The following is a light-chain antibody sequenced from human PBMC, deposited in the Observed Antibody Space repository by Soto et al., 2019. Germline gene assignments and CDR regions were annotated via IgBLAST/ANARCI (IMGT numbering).Light chain of an antibody. CDR2: EGT. CDR1: SSDVGSYNF. CDR3: CSYAGPTTV. V-gene: IGLV2-23*01. Sequence: QSALTQPASVSGSPGQSITISCTGTSSDVGSYNFVSWYQQHPGKVPKLIIYEGTERPSGVSNRFSASKSGNTASLTTSGLQPEDEADYCCCSYAGPTTVFGGGTKLTVL. J-gene: IGLJ2*01.